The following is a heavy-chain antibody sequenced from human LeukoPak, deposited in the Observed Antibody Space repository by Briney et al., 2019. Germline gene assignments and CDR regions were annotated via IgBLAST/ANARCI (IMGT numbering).Heavy chain of an antibody. CDR2: SGTGGST. CDR1: GFTFSTYA. Sequence: QTGGSLRLSCAASGFTFSTYAMTWVRQAPGKGLEWVSLSGTGGSTYYADSVKGRFTISRDNSKNTLYLQMNSLRAEDTAVYYCAKEIWPTVTTPGWTYFDYWGQGALVTVSS. V-gene: IGHV3-23*01. D-gene: IGHD4-17*01. CDR3: AKEIWPTVTTPGWTYFDY. J-gene: IGHJ4*02.